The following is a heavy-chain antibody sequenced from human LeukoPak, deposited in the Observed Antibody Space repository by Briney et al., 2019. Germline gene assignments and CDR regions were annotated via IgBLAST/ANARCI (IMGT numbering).Heavy chain of an antibody. J-gene: IGHJ6*03. CDR1: GFTFSSYE. Sequence: GGSLRLSCAASGFTFSSYEMNWVRQAPGKGLEWVSYISSSGSTIYYADSVKGRFTISRDNAKNSLYQQMNSLRAEDTAVYYCARDSNLERGKTCFYYYMDVWGKGTTVTVSS. D-gene: IGHD1-1*01. CDR3: ARDSNLERGKTCFYYYMDV. V-gene: IGHV3-48*03. CDR2: ISSSGSTI.